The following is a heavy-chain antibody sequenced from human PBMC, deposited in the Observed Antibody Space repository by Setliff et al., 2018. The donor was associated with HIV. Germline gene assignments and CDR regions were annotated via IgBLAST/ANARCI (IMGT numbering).Heavy chain of an antibody. D-gene: IGHD3-16*01. CDR3: AGPRGDEAFDI. CDR1: GGTFSSYV. CDR2: IIPMYGVT. J-gene: IGHJ3*02. V-gene: IGHV1-69*05. Sequence: WASVKVSCKASGGTFSSYVISWVRQAPGQGPEWMGGIIPMYGVTNYAQKFQGRVTITTDESTNTMYMELSSLRSGDTAVYYCAGPRGDEAFDIWGQGTMVTVSS.